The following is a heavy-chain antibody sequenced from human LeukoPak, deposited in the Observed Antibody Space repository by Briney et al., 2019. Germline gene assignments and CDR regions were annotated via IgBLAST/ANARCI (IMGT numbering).Heavy chain of an antibody. J-gene: IGHJ4*02. Sequence: ASVKVSCKASGYTFTSYDINWVRQATGQGLEWMGWMNPNSGNTGYAQKFQGRVTITRNTSISTAYMELSSLRSEDTAVYYCARGPYYDFWSGRLFFDYWGQGTLVTVSS. V-gene: IGHV1-8*03. CDR1: GYTFTSYD. CDR3: ARGPYYDFWSGRLFFDY. D-gene: IGHD3-3*01. CDR2: MNPNSGNT.